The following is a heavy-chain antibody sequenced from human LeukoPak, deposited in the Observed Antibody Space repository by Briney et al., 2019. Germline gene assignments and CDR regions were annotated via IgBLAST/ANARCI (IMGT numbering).Heavy chain of an antibody. Sequence: GSLRLSCAASGFTFSSYSMNWVRQAPGKGLEWVSSISSSSSYIYYADSVKGRFTISRDNAKNSLYLQMNSLRAEDTAVYYCASTVETYYFDYWGQGTLVTVSS. CDR3: ASTVETYYFDY. J-gene: IGHJ4*02. V-gene: IGHV3-21*01. CDR1: GFTFSSYS. CDR2: ISSSSSYI. D-gene: IGHD4-11*01.